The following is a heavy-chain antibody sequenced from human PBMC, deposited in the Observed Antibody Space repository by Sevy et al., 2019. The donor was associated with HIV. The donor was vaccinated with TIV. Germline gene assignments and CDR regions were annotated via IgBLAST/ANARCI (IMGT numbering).Heavy chain of an antibody. CDR1: GFTFSSYW. V-gene: IGHV3-74*01. D-gene: IGHD4-17*01. CDR2: INSDGSST. CDR3: AREHSTVTRSIYYGMDV. Sequence: GSLRLSCAASGFTFSSYWMHWVRQAPGKGLVWVSRINSDGSSTSYADSVKGRFTISRDNAKNTLYLQMNSLRAEDTAVYYCAREHSTVTRSIYYGMDVWGQGTTVTVSS. J-gene: IGHJ6*02.